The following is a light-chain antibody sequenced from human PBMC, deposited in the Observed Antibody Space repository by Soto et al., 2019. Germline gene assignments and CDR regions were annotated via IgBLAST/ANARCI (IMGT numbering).Light chain of an antibody. J-gene: IGLJ2*01. Sequence: QPVLTQSPSASASLGASVKLTCTLSSGHSSYAIAWHQQQPEKGPRYLMKLNSDGSHSKGDGIPDRFSGSSSGAERYLTISSLQSEDEADYYCQTWGTGSVVFGGGTQQTVL. CDR1: SGHSSYA. V-gene: IGLV4-69*01. CDR2: LNSDGSH. CDR3: QTWGTGSVV.